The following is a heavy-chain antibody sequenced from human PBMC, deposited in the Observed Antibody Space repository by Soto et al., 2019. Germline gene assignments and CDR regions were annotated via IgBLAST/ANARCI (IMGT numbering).Heavy chain of an antibody. Sequence: EVQLLESGGGLAQPGGSLRLSCEASGFTFKNYAMSWVRQAPGKGLEWISIISGSGGSSFYADSVKGRFTISRDNSKNTLFLHMNSLRVDDTAVFFCAKDTQTHALAAAILRQHTYYGMDVWGQGTAVTVSS. J-gene: IGHJ6*01. D-gene: IGHD6-13*01. CDR2: ISGSGGSS. CDR1: GFTFKNYA. V-gene: IGHV3-23*01. CDR3: AKDTQTHALAAAILRQHTYYGMDV.